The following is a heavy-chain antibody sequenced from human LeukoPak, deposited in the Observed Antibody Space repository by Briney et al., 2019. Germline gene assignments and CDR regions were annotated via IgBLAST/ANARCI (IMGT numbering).Heavy chain of an antibody. J-gene: IGHJ4*02. V-gene: IGHV1-2*06. Sequence: ASVKVSCKTSGYTFTSYYIHWVRQAPGQGLEWIGRIDPDSGDTDFAQNFQGRVTMTRDTSITTAYMELSRLKFDDTALYYCARVLGAVSTKGVLHYWGQGTLVTVSS. CDR1: GYTFTSYY. CDR2: IDPDSGDT. D-gene: IGHD5/OR15-5a*01. CDR3: ARVLGAVSTKGVLHY.